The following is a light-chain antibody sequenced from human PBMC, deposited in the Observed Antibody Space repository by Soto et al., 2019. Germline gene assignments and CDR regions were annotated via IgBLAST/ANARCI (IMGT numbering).Light chain of an antibody. CDR3: QQYNDSFPYT. CDR2: KAS. V-gene: IGKV1-5*03. J-gene: IGKJ2*01. CDR1: QSISTW. Sequence: DIQMTQSPSTLSASVGDSVTITCRASQSISTWLAWYQQKPGTAPKLLIYKASTLESGVPSRFSGSRSGTEFTLTVSSLQPDDFATYYCQQYNDSFPYTFGQGTKVDIK.